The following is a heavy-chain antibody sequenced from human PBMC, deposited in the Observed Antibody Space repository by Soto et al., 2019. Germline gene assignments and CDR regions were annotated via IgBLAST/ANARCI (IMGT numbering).Heavy chain of an antibody. J-gene: IGHJ5*02. CDR2: IYYSGST. Sequence: SETLSLTCTVSGGSISSYYWSWIRQPPGKGLEWIGYIYYSGSTIYNLSLKSRVSISVDTSKNQFSLKLSSVTAADTAVYYCARDRQVKYCSSTSCQGAYNWFDPWGQGTLVTVSS. D-gene: IGHD2-2*01. CDR3: ARDRQVKYCSSTSCQGAYNWFDP. CDR1: GGSISSYY. V-gene: IGHV4-59*01.